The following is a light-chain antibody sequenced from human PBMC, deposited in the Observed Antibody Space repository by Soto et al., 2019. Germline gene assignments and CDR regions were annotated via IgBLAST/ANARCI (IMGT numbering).Light chain of an antibody. Sequence: QSVLTQPPSASGTPGQRVTISCSGSSSNIGSNTVNWYQQLPGTAPKLLIYSNNQRPSGVPDRFSGSKSVTSASLAISGVQSEDEADYYCAAWDDSLNGVVFGGGTKLTVL. CDR1: SSNIGSNT. J-gene: IGLJ2*01. CDR3: AAWDDSLNGVV. CDR2: SNN. V-gene: IGLV1-44*01.